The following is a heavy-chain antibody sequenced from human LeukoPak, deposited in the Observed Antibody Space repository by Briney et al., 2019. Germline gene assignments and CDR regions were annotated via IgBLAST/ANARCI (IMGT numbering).Heavy chain of an antibody. CDR3: ARNVRFLEWHYYYMDV. J-gene: IGHJ6*03. CDR2: IYYSGST. CDR1: GGSISSYY. D-gene: IGHD3-3*01. V-gene: IGHV4-59*01. Sequence: SETLSLTCTVSGGSISSYYWSWIRQPPGKGLEWVGHIYYSGSTNYNPSLKSRVTISVDTSKNQFSLKLSSVTAADTAVYCCARNVRFLEWHYYYMDVWGKGTTVTVSS.